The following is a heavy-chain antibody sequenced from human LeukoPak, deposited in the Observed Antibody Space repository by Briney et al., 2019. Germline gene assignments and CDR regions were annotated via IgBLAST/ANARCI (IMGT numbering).Heavy chain of an antibody. CDR3: ARIVGGHYYYMDV. CDR2: ISSSGSTI. V-gene: IGHV3-11*04. D-gene: IGHD3-22*01. CDR1: GFTFSDYY. Sequence: TGGSLRLSCAASGFTFSDYYMSWIRQAPGKGLEWVSYISSSGSTIYYAGSVKGRFTISRDNAKNSLYLQMNSLRAEDTAVYYCARIVGGHYYYMDVWGKGTTVTVSS. J-gene: IGHJ6*03.